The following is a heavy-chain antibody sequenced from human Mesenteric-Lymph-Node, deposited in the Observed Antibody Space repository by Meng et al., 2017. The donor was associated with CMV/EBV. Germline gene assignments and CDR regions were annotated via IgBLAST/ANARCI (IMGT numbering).Heavy chain of an antibody. J-gene: IGHJ4*02. V-gene: IGHV4-61*01. Sequence: SETLSLTCTVSGGSVSSGSYYWSWIRQPPGKGLEWIGYIYYSGSTNYNPSLKSRVTISVDTSKNQFSLKLSSVTAADTAVYYCASGGAYCGGDCHSADYWGQGTLVTVSS. CDR3: ASGGAYCGGDCHSADY. CDR1: GGSVSSGSYY. D-gene: IGHD2-21*01. CDR2: IYYSGST.